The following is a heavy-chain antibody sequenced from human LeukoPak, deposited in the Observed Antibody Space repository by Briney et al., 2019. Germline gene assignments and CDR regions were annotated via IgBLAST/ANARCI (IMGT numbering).Heavy chain of an antibody. J-gene: IGHJ4*02. CDR3: ARDSEVYCSGGSCSPDY. CDR2: IWYDGSNK. CDR1: GFTFSSYG. V-gene: IGHV3-33*01. D-gene: IGHD2-15*01. Sequence: GGSLRLSCAASGFTFSSYGMHWVRQAPGKGLEWVAVIWYDGSNKYYADSVKGRFTISRDNSKNTLYLQMNSLRAEDTAVYYCARDSEVYCSGGSCSPDYWGQGTLATVSS.